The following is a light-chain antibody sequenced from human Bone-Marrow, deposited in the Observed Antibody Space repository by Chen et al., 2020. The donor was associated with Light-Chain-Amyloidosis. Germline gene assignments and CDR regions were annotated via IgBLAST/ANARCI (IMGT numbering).Light chain of an antibody. CDR2: DDS. V-gene: IGLV3-21*02. CDR1: NIGSTS. J-gene: IGLJ3*02. Sequence: SYVLTQPSSLSVDPGQTATIACGGNNIGSTSVHWYQQTPGQAPLLVVYDDSDRPSGIPERLSGSNSGNTATLTISRVEAGDEADYYCQVWDRSSDRPVFGGGTKLTVL. CDR3: QVWDRSSDRPV.